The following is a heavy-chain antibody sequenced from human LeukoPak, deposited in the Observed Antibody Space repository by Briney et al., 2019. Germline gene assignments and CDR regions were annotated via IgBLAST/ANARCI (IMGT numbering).Heavy chain of an antibody. CDR2: ISSSGSTI. Sequence: GGSLRFSCAASGFTFSSYEMNWVRQAPGKGLEWVSYISSSGSTIYYADSVKGRFTISRDNAKNSLYLQMNSLRAEDTAVYYCASIAVGFDIWGQGTMVTVSS. CDR1: GFTFSSYE. CDR3: ASIAVGFDI. V-gene: IGHV3-48*03. J-gene: IGHJ3*02. D-gene: IGHD6-19*01.